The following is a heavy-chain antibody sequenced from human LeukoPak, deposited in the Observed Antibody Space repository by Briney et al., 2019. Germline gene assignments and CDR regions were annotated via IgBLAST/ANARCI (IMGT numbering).Heavy chain of an antibody. Sequence: GGSLRLSCVASGFTFSSFAMTWVRQAPGKGLEWVSGISGSGGDTYYADSVKGRFTISRDNSKNTVYLQMNSLRAEDTALYFCAKDRDIAVADSDYWGQGTLVTVSS. CDR2: ISGSGGDT. CDR1: GFTFSSFA. V-gene: IGHV3-23*01. J-gene: IGHJ4*02. CDR3: AKDRDIAVADSDY. D-gene: IGHD6-19*01.